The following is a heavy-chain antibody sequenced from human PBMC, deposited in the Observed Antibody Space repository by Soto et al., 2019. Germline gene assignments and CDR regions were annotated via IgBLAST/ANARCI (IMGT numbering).Heavy chain of an antibody. V-gene: IGHV1-3*01. CDR3: ARVPGYSSGDL. CDR1: GYTFTSYA. CDR2: SNADNGNT. J-gene: IGHJ2*01. D-gene: IGHD2-21*01. Sequence: QVQLVQSGAEVKKPGASVKVSCKASGYTFTSYAMHWVRRAPGQRLEWMGWSNADNGNTKYSQKFQXXVTITRDTPASTAYMELSSLTSEDTAVYYCARVPGYSSGDLWGRGTLVTVSS.